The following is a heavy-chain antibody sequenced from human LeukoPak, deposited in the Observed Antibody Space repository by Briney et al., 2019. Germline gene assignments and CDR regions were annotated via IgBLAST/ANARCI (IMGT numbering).Heavy chain of an antibody. Sequence: PGGSLRLSCAASGFTFDDYAMHWVRQAPGKGLEWVSLISGDGGSTYYADSVKGRFTGSRDNSKNSLYLHMSSLRTEDTALFYCAKDTIPYGRSYYYMDVWGKGTTVTVSS. V-gene: IGHV3-43*02. CDR1: GFTFDDYA. CDR2: ISGDGGST. J-gene: IGHJ6*03. D-gene: IGHD3-10*01. CDR3: AKDTIPYGRSYYYMDV.